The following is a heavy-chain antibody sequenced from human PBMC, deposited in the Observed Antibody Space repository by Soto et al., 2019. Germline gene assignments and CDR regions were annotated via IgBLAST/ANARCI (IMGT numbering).Heavy chain of an antibody. Sequence: PSETLSLTCTVSGGSISSSSYYWGWIRQPPGKGLEWIGSIYYSGSTYYNPSLKSRVTISVDTSKNQFSLKLSSVTAADTAVYYCARLLRITMVRGVIISGGYLDYWGQGTLVTVSS. V-gene: IGHV4-39*01. J-gene: IGHJ4*02. CDR1: GGSISSSSYY. CDR3: ARLLRITMVRGVIISGGYLDY. CDR2: IYYSGST. D-gene: IGHD3-10*01.